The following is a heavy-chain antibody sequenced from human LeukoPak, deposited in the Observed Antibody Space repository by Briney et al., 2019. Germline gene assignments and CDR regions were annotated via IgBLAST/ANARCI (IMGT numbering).Heavy chain of an antibody. D-gene: IGHD3-3*01. Sequence: GGSLRLSCAASGFTFDDYAMHWVRQAPGKGLEWVSGISWNSGSIGYADSVKGRFAISRDNAKNSLYLQMNSLRAEDMALYYCAKGLGLEWPTDAFDIWGQGTMVTVSS. J-gene: IGHJ3*02. CDR1: GFTFDDYA. CDR2: ISWNSGSI. CDR3: AKGLGLEWPTDAFDI. V-gene: IGHV3-9*03.